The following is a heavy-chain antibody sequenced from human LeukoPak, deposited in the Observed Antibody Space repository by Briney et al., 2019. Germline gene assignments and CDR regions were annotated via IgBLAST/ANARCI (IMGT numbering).Heavy chain of an antibody. CDR1: GFTFSSYG. V-gene: IGHV3-30*02. J-gene: IGHJ3*01. Sequence: GGSLRLSCAASGFTFSSYGMHWVRQAPGKGLEWVAFIRYDGSTKYYADSVKGRFTISRDNSKNTLFLQMNSLRTEDTAVYYCAKDRVVSREPAAFDVWGQGTMVTVSS. CDR2: IRYDGSTK. CDR3: AKDRVVSREPAAFDV. D-gene: IGHD2-15*01.